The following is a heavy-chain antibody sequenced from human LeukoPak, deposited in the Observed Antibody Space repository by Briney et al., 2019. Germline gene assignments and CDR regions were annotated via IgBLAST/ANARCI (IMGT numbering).Heavy chain of an antibody. CDR1: GFTFSSYA. D-gene: IGHD3-22*01. V-gene: IGHV3-30-3*01. CDR2: ISYDGSNK. J-gene: IGHJ4*02. CDR3: ARGEYYHESSGYPNY. Sequence: GGSLRLSCAASGFTFSSYAMHWVRQAPGKGLEWVAVISYDGSNKYYADSVKGRFTISRDNSKNTLYLQMNSLRAEDTAVYYCARGEYYHESSGYPNYWGQGTLVTVSS.